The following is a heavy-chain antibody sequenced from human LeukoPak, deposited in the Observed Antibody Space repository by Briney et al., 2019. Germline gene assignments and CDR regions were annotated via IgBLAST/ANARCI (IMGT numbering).Heavy chain of an antibody. V-gene: IGHV3-23*01. J-gene: IGHJ5*02. Sequence: QAGGSLRLSCAASGFTFSSYAMSWVRQAPGKGLEWVSAISGSGGSTYYADSVKGRFAISRDNSKNTLYLQMNSLRAEDTAVYYCAKGDCSSTSCYVGFWFDRWGQGSLVTVSS. CDR1: GFTFSSYA. D-gene: IGHD2-2*01. CDR2: ISGSGGST. CDR3: AKGDCSSTSCYVGFWFDR.